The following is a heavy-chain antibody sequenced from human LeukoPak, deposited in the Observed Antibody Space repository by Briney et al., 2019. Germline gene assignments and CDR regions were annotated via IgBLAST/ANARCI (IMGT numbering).Heavy chain of an antibody. D-gene: IGHD6-19*01. CDR3: ARQPYQWLDAFDI. Sequence: SETLSLTCTVSGGSISSSSYYWGWIRQPPGKGLEWIGSIYYSGSTYYNPSLKSRVTISVDTSKNQFSLKLSSVTAADTAVYYCARQPYQWLDAFDIWGQGTMVTVSS. CDR1: GGSISSSSYY. J-gene: IGHJ3*02. CDR2: IYYSGST. V-gene: IGHV4-39*07.